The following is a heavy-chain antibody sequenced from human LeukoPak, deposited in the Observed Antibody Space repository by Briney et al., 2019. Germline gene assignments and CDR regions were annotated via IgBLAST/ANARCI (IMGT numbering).Heavy chain of an antibody. CDR2: IYHCWRT. D-gene: IGHD3-22*01. J-gene: IGHJ4*02. CDR3: ERGNYDSPPDN. Sequence: SETLSLTCAVSVGFNRRCYWWSWVRQPPGKGLEWIGEIYHCWRTNYNPSLKRRVTISVDKSKHQFPLKLSSVAAADTAVYYCERGNYDSPPDNWGQGTLVTVSS. CDR1: VGFNRRCYW. V-gene: IGHV4-4*02.